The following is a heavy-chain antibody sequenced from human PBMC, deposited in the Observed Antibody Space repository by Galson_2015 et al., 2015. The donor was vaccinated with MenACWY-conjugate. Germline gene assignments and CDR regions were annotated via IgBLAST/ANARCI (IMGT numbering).Heavy chain of an antibody. D-gene: IGHD2-2*01. CDR2: IYPGDSDT. J-gene: IGHJ6*02. Sequence: QSGAEVTKPGESLKISCKGSGYSFTSYWIGWVRQMPGKGLEWMGIIYPGDSDTRYSPSFHGQVTISADKSISTAYLQWSSLKASDTAMYYCARGGYCSSTSCYRVEVYYYGMDVWGQGTTVTVSS. CDR3: ARGGYCSSTSCYRVEVYYYGMDV. CDR1: GYSFTSYW. V-gene: IGHV5-51*01.